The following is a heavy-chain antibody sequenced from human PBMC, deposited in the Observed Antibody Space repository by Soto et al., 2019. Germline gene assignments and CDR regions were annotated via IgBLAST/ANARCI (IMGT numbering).Heavy chain of an antibody. J-gene: IGHJ6*02. D-gene: IGHD6-13*01. CDR1: GGTFSDYA. Sequence: QVQLVQSGAEVRKSGSSVKVSCKAAGGTFSDYALSWVRQAPGQGLEWMGGIIPMFATTNYAQKVQGRVTITADDSATTAHIELSRLKSEDTAVYYCARGRGIGVGSTWNIYWYYTMDVWGQGTTVTVSS. V-gene: IGHV1-69*01. CDR2: IIPMFATT. CDR3: ARGRGIGVGSTWNIYWYYTMDV.